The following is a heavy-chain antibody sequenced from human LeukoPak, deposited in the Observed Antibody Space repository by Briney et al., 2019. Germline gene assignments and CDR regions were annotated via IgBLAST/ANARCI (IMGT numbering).Heavy chain of an antibody. D-gene: IGHD2-21*02. CDR2: ISGSGGST. CDR3: AKRLSYYYYYMDV. J-gene: IGHJ6*03. Sequence: GGSLRLSCAASGFTFSSYAMSWVRQAPGKGLKWVSAISGSGGSTYYADSVKGRFTISRDNSKNTLYLQMNSLRAEDTAVYYCAKRLSYYYYYMDVWGKGTTVTVSS. CDR1: GFTFSSYA. V-gene: IGHV3-23*01.